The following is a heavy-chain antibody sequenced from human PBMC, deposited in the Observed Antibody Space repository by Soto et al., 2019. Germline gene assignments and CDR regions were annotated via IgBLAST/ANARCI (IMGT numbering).Heavy chain of an antibody. V-gene: IGHV4-31*03. D-gene: IGHD3-3*01. CDR2: IYYSGST. CDR3: ARSGGDYDFWSGHSYYYYGMDV. J-gene: IGHJ6*02. Sequence: PSETLSLTCTVSGGSISRGGYYWSWIRQHPGKGLEWIGYIYYSGSTYYNPSLKSRVTISVDTSKNQFSLKLSSVTAADTAVYYCARSGGDYDFWSGHSYYYYGMDVWGQGTTVTVSS. CDR1: GGSISRGGYY.